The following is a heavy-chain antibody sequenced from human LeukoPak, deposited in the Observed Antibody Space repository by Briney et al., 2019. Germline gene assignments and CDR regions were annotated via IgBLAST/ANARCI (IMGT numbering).Heavy chain of an antibody. J-gene: IGHJ4*02. Sequence: GGSLRLSCAASGFTFSSYAMSWVRQAPGKGLEWVSAISTSGDSTYYADSVKGRFTISRDNSKNTLYLQMNSLRVEDTAVYYCAKDQGAAISVFDYWGQGTLVTVSS. CDR3: AKDQGAAISVFDY. D-gene: IGHD5-24*01. CDR1: GFTFSSYA. V-gene: IGHV3-23*01. CDR2: ISTSGDST.